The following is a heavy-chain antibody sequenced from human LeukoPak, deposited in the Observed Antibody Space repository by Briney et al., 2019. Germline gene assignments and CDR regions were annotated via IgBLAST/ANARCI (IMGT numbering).Heavy chain of an antibody. J-gene: IGHJ2*01. V-gene: IGHV4-59*08. CDR2: IYYSGST. CDR1: GGSISTYY. CDR3: ARPRYSSSSHWYFDL. D-gene: IGHD6-13*01. Sequence: SETLSLTCTVSGGSISTYYWSWIRQPPGKGLEWLGYIYYSGSTSYNPSLKSRVTISVDTSKNQFSLKLSSVTAADTAVYYCARPRYSSSSHWYFDLWGRGTLVTVSS.